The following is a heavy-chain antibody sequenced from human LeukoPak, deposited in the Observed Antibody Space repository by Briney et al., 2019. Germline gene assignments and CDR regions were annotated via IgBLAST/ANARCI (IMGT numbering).Heavy chain of an antibody. CDR2: INPNSGGT. CDR1: GRTLTGYY. V-gene: IGHV1-2*02. J-gene: IGHJ4*02. CDR3: AHTSRYYYDSCGYFL. Sequence: GPSVKLSCKVSGRTLTGYYMHWVRQAPGQGLVWMGWINPNSGGTNYAQKFQGRVTMTRYTSISTAYMELSRLRSDDTAVYYCAHTSRYYYDSCGYFLWVQGTLVAVS. D-gene: IGHD3-22*01.